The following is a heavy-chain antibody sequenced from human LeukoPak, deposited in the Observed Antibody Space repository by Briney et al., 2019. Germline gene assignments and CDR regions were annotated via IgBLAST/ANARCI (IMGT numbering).Heavy chain of an antibody. D-gene: IGHD3-22*01. CDR2: ISYDGSNK. V-gene: IGHV3-30*04. CDR1: GFTFSSYA. Sequence: GGSLRLSCAASGFTFSSYAMHWVRQAPGKGLEWVAVISYDGSNKYYADSVKGRFTISRDNSKNTLYLQMNSLRAEDTAVYYCARDGRLTYYYDSSGYSYWYFDLWGRGTLVTVSS. CDR3: ARDGRLTYYYDSSGYSYWYFDL. J-gene: IGHJ2*01.